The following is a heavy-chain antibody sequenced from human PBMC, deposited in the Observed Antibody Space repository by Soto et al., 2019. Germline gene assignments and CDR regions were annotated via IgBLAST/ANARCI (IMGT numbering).Heavy chain of an antibody. CDR1: GFIVSDNY. J-gene: IGHJ4*02. V-gene: IGHV3-7*01. D-gene: IGHD2-2*01. CDR3: ARGRGCSTGCHNFDY. CDR2: IKQDGSEK. Sequence: PGGSLRLSCAASGFIVSDNYMSWVRQAPGKGLEWVANIKQDGSEKYYVDSVKGRFTISRDNAKNSLYLQMNSLRAEDTAVYYCARGRGCSTGCHNFDYWGQGTLVTVSS.